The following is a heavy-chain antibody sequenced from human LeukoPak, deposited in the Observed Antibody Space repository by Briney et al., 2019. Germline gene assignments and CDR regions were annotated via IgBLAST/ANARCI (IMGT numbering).Heavy chain of an antibody. D-gene: IGHD3-10*01. Sequence: SETLSLTCAVYGGSFSGYYWSWIRQPPGKGLEWIGEINHSGSTNYNPSLKSRVTISVDTSKNQFSLKLSSVTAADTAVYYCARLPLITMVRGADYYGMDVWGQGTTVTVSS. CDR3: ARLPLITMVRGADYYGMDV. CDR1: GGSFSGYY. CDR2: INHSGST. V-gene: IGHV4-34*01. J-gene: IGHJ6*02.